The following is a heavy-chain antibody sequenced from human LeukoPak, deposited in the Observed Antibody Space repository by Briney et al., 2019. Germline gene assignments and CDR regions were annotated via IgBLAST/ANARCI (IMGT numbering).Heavy chain of an antibody. CDR1: GFTFSSYS. Sequence: GGSLRLSCGASGFTFSSYSMNWVRQAPGKGLEWGSSISSSSSYIYYADSVKGRFTISRDNAKNSLYLQMNSLRAEDTAVYYCARGRQDYYGSGRHYYGMDVWGQGTTVTVSS. D-gene: IGHD3-10*01. CDR2: ISSSSSYI. V-gene: IGHV3-21*01. J-gene: IGHJ6*02. CDR3: ARGRQDYYGSGRHYYGMDV.